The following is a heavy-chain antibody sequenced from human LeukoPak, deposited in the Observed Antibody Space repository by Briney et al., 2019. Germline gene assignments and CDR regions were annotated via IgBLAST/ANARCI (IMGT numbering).Heavy chain of an antibody. D-gene: IGHD5-24*01. CDR2: MNPNSGNT. J-gene: IGHJ4*02. CDR1: GYTFTSYD. Sequence: ASVKVSCKASGYTFTSYDINWVRQATGQGLEWMGWMNPNSGNTGYAQKFQGRVTITRNTSISTAYMELSSLRSDDTAVYYCARGRDGYNQIDYWGQGTLVTVSS. CDR3: ARGRDGYNQIDY. V-gene: IGHV1-8*03.